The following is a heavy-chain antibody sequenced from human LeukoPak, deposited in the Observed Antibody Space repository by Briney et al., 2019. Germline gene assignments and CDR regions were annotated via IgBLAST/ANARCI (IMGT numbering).Heavy chain of an antibody. V-gene: IGHV1-69*01. CDR3: ARQSLDRITMIVVVTPHGAFDI. CDR2: IMPIFGTA. Sequence: SSVKVSCKASGGTFSSYAISWVRHAPGQGLECMGGIMPIFGTANYAQKFQGRVTSTADGSASTAYMELSRLRSEDTPVYYCARQSLDRITMIVVVTPHGAFDIWGQGTMVTVSS. J-gene: IGHJ3*02. D-gene: IGHD3-22*01. CDR1: GGTFSSYA.